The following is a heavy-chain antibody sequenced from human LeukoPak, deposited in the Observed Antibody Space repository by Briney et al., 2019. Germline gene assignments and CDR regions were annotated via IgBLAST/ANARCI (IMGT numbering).Heavy chain of an antibody. CDR3: ARVGPGVYFDY. V-gene: IGHV4-61*08. Sequence: PSETLSLTCTVSGGSISSGGYYCSWIRQHPGKGLEWIGYIYYSGSTNYNPSLQSRVTVSIDTSKNQFSLKLRSVTAADTAVYYCARVGPGVYFDYWGQGTLVTVSS. D-gene: IGHD3-10*01. CDR2: IYYSGST. J-gene: IGHJ4*02. CDR1: GGSISSGGYY.